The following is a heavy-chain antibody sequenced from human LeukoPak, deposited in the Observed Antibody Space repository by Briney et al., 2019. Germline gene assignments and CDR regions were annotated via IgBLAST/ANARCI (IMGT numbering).Heavy chain of an antibody. CDR3: ARLPYCGGDCSPDFFDY. CDR2: IYPGDSDT. V-gene: IGHV5-51*01. D-gene: IGHD2-21*02. CDR1: GYTFTSFW. J-gene: IGHJ4*02. Sequence: GESLKISCKGSGYTFTSFWTGWVRQMPGKGLEWMGIIYPGDSDTRYSPSFQGQVTVSADKSISTAYLQWSSLKASDTAMYYCARLPYCGGDCSPDFFDYWGQGTLVTVSS.